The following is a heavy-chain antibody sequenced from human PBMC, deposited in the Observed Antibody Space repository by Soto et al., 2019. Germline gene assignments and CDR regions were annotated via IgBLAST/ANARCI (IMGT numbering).Heavy chain of an antibody. V-gene: IGHV1-18*01. Sequence: ASVKVSCKASGYNFRNFGITWVRQASGLGLEWLGWISGYNGRTSSARNFRDRVLFTTDTATNTAYMELRSLTSDDTAIYYCAREGYSSGFDPFDFWGKGTRVTVS. CDR2: ISGYNGRT. CDR1: GYNFRNFG. CDR3: AREGYSSGFDPFDF. J-gene: IGHJ3*01. D-gene: IGHD5-18*01.